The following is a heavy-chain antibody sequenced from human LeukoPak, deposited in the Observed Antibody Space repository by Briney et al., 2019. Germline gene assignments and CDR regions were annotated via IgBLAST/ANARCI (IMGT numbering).Heavy chain of an antibody. CDR2: IIPIFSTA. Sequence: SVKVSCKASGGTFSSYAISWVRQAPGQGLEWMGGIIPIFSTANYAQKFQGRVTITADESTSTAYMELSSLRSEATAVYYCARIVTTVLGWFDPWGQGTLVTVSS. CDR3: ARIVTTVLGWFDP. D-gene: IGHD4-11*01. J-gene: IGHJ5*02. V-gene: IGHV1-69*01. CDR1: GGTFSSYA.